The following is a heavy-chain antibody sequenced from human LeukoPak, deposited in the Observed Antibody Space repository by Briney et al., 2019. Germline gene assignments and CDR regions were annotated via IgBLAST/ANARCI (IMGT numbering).Heavy chain of an antibody. CDR3: ARTIAYCGGDCYEGHYYYYYMDV. D-gene: IGHD2-21*02. V-gene: IGHV4-59*01. CDR2: IYYSGST. Sequence: PSETLSLTCTVSGGSISSYYWSWIRQPPGKGLEWIGYIYYSGSTNYNPSLKSRVTISVDTSKNQFSLKLSSVTAADTAVYYCARTIAYCGGDCYEGHYYYYYMDVWGKGTTVTVSS. CDR1: GGSISSYY. J-gene: IGHJ6*03.